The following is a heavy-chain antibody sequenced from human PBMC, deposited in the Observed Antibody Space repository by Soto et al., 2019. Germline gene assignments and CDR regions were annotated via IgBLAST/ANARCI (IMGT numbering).Heavy chain of an antibody. V-gene: IGHV1-3*01. CDR3: ARVESSSWYYVY. Sequence: ASVKVSCKASGYTFTSYAMHWVRQAPGQRLEWMGWINAGNGNTKYSQKFQGRVTITRDTSASTAYMELSSLRSEDTAVYYCARVESSSWYYVYRGQGTLVTVSS. CDR1: GYTFTSYA. J-gene: IGHJ4*02. D-gene: IGHD6-13*01. CDR2: INAGNGNT.